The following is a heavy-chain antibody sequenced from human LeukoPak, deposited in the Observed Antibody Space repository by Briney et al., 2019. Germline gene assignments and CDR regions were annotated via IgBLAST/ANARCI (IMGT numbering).Heavy chain of an antibody. V-gene: IGHV4-59*08. D-gene: IGHD3-10*01. CDR3: ARQNLWFGEYYGMDV. J-gene: IGHJ6*02. Sequence: SETLSLTCTVSGGSISSYYWSWIRQPPGKGLEWIGYIYYSGSTNYNPSLKSRVTISVDTSKNQFSLKLSSVTAADTAVYYCARQNLWFGEYYGMDVWGQGTTVTVSS. CDR1: GGSISSYY. CDR2: IYYSGST.